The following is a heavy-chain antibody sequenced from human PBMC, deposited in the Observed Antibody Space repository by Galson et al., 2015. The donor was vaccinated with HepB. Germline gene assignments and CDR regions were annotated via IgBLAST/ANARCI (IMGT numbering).Heavy chain of an antibody. J-gene: IGHJ4*02. CDR2: INPSGGST. CDR1: GYTFTSYY. Sequence: SVKVSCKASGYTFTSYYMHWVRQAPGQGLEWMGIINPSGGSTSYAQKFQGRVTMTRDTSTSTVYMELSSLRSEDTAVYYCAREQYYYDSSGYLGFDYWGQGTLVTVSS. CDR3: AREQYYYDSSGYLGFDY. D-gene: IGHD3-22*01. V-gene: IGHV1-46*01.